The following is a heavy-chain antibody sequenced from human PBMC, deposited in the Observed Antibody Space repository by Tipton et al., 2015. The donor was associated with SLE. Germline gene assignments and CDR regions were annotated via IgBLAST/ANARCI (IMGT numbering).Heavy chain of an antibody. J-gene: IGHJ5*02. CDR1: GGSISSRASF. CDR2: IYYTGNT. Sequence: TLSLTCTVSGGSISSRASFWGWIRQPPGKGLEWIGNIYYTGNTYYKSSLKSRVTISLDTSNNQFSLHLSSVTAADTAMYYCARDPYGGNSVGNWFDPWGQGTLVTASS. CDR3: ARDPYGGNSVGNWFDP. V-gene: IGHV4-39*07. D-gene: IGHD4-23*01.